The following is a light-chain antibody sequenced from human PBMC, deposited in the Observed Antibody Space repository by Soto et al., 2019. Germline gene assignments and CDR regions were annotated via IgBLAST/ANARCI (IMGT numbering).Light chain of an antibody. CDR3: RQRHSGSWT. CDR1: QSISSW. V-gene: IGKV1-12*02. Sequence: QSHLSLTASPGARVTITCRASQSISSWLAWYQQKPGKAPRLLICAASSLQSGVPSRFSGSGSETDFTLTIISRLHADFLSYYSRQRHSGSWTFGQGTKVDIK. J-gene: IGKJ1*01. CDR2: AAS.